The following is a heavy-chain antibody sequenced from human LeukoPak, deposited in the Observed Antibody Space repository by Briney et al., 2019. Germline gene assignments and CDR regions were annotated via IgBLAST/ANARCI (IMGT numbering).Heavy chain of an antibody. CDR2: INPNSGGT. J-gene: IGHJ4*02. V-gene: IGHV1-2*06. CDR1: GGTFSSYA. CDR3: ARQYCTNGVCYTPGFDY. Sequence: ASVKVSCKASGGTFSSYAISWVRQAPGQGLEWMGRINPNSGGTNYAQKFQGRVTMTRDTSISTAYMELSRLRSDDTAVYYCARQYCTNGVCYTPGFDYWGQGTLVTVSS. D-gene: IGHD2-8*01.